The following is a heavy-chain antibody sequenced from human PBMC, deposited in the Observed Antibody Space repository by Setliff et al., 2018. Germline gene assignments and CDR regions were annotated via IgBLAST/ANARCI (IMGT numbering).Heavy chain of an antibody. V-gene: IGHV3-73*01. Sequence: GGSLRLSCAASGFSFSGSAVYWVRQASVKGLEWIGRIRGQTDNYATAYAASVRGRFTISRDDSKNTAYLQMNSLKTEDTAVYYCTFARDGYDVFDIWGQGTMVTVSS. D-gene: IGHD5-18*01. CDR2: IRGQTDNYAT. J-gene: IGHJ3*02. CDR3: TFARDGYDVFDI. CDR1: GFSFSGSA.